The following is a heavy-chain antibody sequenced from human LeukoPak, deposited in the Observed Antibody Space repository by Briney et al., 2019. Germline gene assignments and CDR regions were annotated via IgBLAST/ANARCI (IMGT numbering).Heavy chain of an antibody. V-gene: IGHV1-18*01. CDR3: AREYCSGGSCHKPFDY. Sequence: ASVKVPCKASGYTFTSYGISWVRQAPGQGLEWMGWISAYNGNTNYAQKLQGRVTMTTDTSTSTAYMELRSLRSDDTAVYYCAREYCSGGSCHKPFDYWGQGTLVTVSS. D-gene: IGHD2-15*01. CDR1: GYTFTSYG. J-gene: IGHJ4*02. CDR2: ISAYNGNT.